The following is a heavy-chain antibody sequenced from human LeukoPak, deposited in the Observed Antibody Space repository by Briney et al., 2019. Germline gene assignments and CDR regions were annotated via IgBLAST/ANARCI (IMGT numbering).Heavy chain of an antibody. V-gene: IGHV1-46*01. CDR2: INPSGGST. D-gene: IGHD1-1*01. J-gene: IGHJ4*02. Sequence: ASVTVSCKASGYTFTSYYMHWVRQAPGQGLEWMGIINPSGGSTSYAQKFQGRVTMTRDTSTSTVYMELSSLRSEDTAVYYCARDPPNWNDGDYFDYWGQGTLVTVSS. CDR3: ARDPPNWNDGDYFDY. CDR1: GYTFTSYY.